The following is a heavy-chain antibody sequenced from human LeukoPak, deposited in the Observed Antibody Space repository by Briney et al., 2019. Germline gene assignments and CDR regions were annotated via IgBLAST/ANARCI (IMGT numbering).Heavy chain of an antibody. V-gene: IGHV4-59*12. Sequence: SETLSLTCIVSGGSIGSYYWSWIRQPPGKGLEWIGYIYYTGTTGYNPSLKSRVTISIDTSKNQFSLNLSPVTAADTAVYYCARGRGSSWYYFDSWGQGTLVTVSS. D-gene: IGHD6-13*01. J-gene: IGHJ4*02. CDR2: IYYTGTT. CDR3: ARGRGSSWYYFDS. CDR1: GGSIGSYY.